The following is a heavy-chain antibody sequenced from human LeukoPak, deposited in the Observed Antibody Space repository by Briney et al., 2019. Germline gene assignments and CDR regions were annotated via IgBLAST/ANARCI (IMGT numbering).Heavy chain of an antibody. J-gene: IGHJ4*02. V-gene: IGHV4-39*01. D-gene: IGHD6-19*01. CDR1: GGSISSSSYY. CDR2: IYYSGST. CDR3: ARIAVAGTYLDY. Sequence: SETLSLTCTVSGGSISSSSYYWGWIRQPPGKGLEWIGSIYYSGSTYYNPSLKSRVTISVDTSKNQFPLKLSSVTAADTAVYYCARIAVAGTYLDYWGQGTLVTVSS.